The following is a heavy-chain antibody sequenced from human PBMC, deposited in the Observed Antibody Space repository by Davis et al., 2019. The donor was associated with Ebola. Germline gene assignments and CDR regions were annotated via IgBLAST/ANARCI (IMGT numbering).Heavy chain of an antibody. CDR3: ARDPKGYYYGMDV. CDR2: ISSSGSTI. Sequence: GESLKISCAASGFTFSNYAMSWIRQAPGKGLEWVSYISSSGSTIYYADSVKGRFTISRDNAKNSLYLQMNSLRAEDTAVYYCARDPKGYYYGMDVWGQGTTVTVSS. V-gene: IGHV3-11*01. CDR1: GFTFSNYA. J-gene: IGHJ6*02.